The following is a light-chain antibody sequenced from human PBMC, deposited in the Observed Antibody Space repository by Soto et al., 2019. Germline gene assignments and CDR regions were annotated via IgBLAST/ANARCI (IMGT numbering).Light chain of an antibody. V-gene: IGLV2-14*01. Sequence: QSALTQPASVSGSPGQSIAISCTGTRSDVGAYNYVSWYQQHPGKAPKLMISEVSNRPSGVSNRFSGSKSGNTASLTISGLQAEDEADYYCCSYTSSTTPLFGGGTQLTVL. CDR1: RSDVGAYNY. J-gene: IGLJ2*01. CDR3: CSYTSSTTPL. CDR2: EVS.